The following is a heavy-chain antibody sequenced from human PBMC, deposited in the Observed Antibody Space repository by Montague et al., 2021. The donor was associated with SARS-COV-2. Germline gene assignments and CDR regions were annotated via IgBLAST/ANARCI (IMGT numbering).Heavy chain of an antibody. D-gene: IGHD3-22*01. CDR2: IYSGGSST. CDR3: AKSRCIRYDSSGYYYPLDY. CDR1: GFTFSSNS. Sequence: SLRLSCATSGFTFSSNSMNWFRQAPGKGLEWVSVIYSGGSSTYYADSVKGWFTISRDNSKNTLYLQMNSLRAEDTAVYYCAKSRCIRYDSSGYYYPLDYWGQGTLVTVSS. V-gene: IGHV3-23*03. J-gene: IGHJ4*02.